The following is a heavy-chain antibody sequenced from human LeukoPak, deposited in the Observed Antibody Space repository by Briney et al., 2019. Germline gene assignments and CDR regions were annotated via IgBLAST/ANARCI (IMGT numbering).Heavy chain of an antibody. J-gene: IGHJ4*02. CDR1: GGSISSYY. V-gene: IGHV4-59*01. Sequence: SETLSLTCTVSGGSISSYYWSWIRQPPGKGLEWIGYIYYSGSTNYNPSLKSRATISVDTSKNQFSLKLSSVTAADTAVYYCAGMVRGGLTFDYWGQGTLVTVSS. CDR3: AGMVRGGLTFDY. CDR2: IYYSGST. D-gene: IGHD3-10*01.